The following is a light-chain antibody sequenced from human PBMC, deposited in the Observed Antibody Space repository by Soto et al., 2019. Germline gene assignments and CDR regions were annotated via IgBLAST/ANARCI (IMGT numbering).Light chain of an antibody. CDR1: SSNIGAGYD. Sequence: QLVLTQPPSVSGAPGQRVTISCTGSSSNIGAGYDVHWYQQLPGTAPKLLIYGNSNRPSGVPDRFSGSKSGTSASLAITGLQADDEADYYCQSYDSSLNVVFGGGTKLTVL. J-gene: IGLJ2*01. CDR3: QSYDSSLNVV. CDR2: GNS. V-gene: IGLV1-40*01.